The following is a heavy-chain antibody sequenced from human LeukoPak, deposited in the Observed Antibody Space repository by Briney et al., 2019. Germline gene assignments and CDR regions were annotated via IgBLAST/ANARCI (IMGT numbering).Heavy chain of an antibody. CDR1: GYTFTGYY. CDR3: ARAGGPRSRYFII. Sequence: GASVKVSCKASGYTFTGYYMHWVRQAPGQGLEWMGWINPNSGGTNYAQKFQGRVTMTRDTSISTAYMELSRLRSDDTAVYYCARAGGPRSRYFIIWGQGTLVTVSS. V-gene: IGHV1-2*02. CDR2: INPNSGGT. J-gene: IGHJ4*02. D-gene: IGHD3-9*01.